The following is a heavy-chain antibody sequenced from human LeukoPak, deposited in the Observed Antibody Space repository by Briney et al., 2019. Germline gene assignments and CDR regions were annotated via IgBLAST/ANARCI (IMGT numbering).Heavy chain of an antibody. D-gene: IGHD3-22*01. Sequence: GGPLRLSCAASGFTFSSNSMTWVRQAPGKGLEWVSYIETGSTPIYYADSVKGRFTISRDNAKNSLYLQMNSLRAEDTAVYYCARDLNYYDSSGYYWGQGTLVTVSS. CDR2: IETGSTPI. V-gene: IGHV3-48*04. CDR1: GFTFSSNS. CDR3: ARDLNYYDSSGYY. J-gene: IGHJ4*02.